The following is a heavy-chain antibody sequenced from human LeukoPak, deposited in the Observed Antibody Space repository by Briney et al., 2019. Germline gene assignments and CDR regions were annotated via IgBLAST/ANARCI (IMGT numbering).Heavy chain of an antibody. Sequence: GGSLRLSCAASGFTFSAYPMDWVRQAPGKGLEWVSAISTSGANAYHADSVKGRFTSSRDNSKNTLYLQMDSLRAEDTAIYYCAVDCSSPSCYGQSAFDVWGQGTTVAVSS. J-gene: IGHJ3*01. CDR1: GFTFSAYP. CDR2: ISTSGANA. CDR3: AVDCSSPSCYGQSAFDV. V-gene: IGHV3-23*01. D-gene: IGHD2-2*01.